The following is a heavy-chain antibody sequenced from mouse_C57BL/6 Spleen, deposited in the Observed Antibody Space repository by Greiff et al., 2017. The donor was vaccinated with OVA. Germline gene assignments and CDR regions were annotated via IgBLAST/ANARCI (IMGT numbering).Heavy chain of an antibody. J-gene: IGHJ4*01. D-gene: IGHD2-5*01. CDR2: IDPETGGT. CDR3: TRRSNSDAMDY. V-gene: IGHV1-15*01. Sequence: QVQLQQSGAELVRPGASVTLSCKASGYTFTDYEMHWVKQTPVHGLEWIGAIDPETGGTAYNQKFKGKAILTADKSSSTAYMELRSLTSEDSAVYYCTRRSNSDAMDYWGQGTSVTVSS. CDR1: GYTFTDYE.